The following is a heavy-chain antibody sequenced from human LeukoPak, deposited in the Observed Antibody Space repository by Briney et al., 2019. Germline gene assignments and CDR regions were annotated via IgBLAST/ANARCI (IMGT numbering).Heavy chain of an antibody. CDR3: ARERGIRDAFDF. J-gene: IGHJ3*01. V-gene: IGHV1-3*03. D-gene: IGHD1-14*01. Sequence: ASVKVSCKASGYTFTFYDIQWVRQAPGQSLEWMGWISVGNGDSKCSQEFQGRVTLTRDTSATTAYLEVSSLRPEDMAVYYCARERGIRDAFDFWGQGTMVTVSS. CDR1: GYTFTFYD. CDR2: ISVGNGDS.